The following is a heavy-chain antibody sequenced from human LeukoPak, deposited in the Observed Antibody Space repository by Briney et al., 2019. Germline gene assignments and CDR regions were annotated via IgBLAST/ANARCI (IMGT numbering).Heavy chain of an antibody. CDR2: INHSGST. CDR1: GGSFSGYY. Sequence: SETLSLTCAVYGGSFSGYYWSWIRQPPGKGLEWIGEINHSGSTNYNPSLKSRVTISVDMSKNQFSLKLSSVTAADTAVYYCARGRTSGQGIAAAGTVFDYWGQGTLVTVSS. J-gene: IGHJ4*02. D-gene: IGHD6-13*01. V-gene: IGHV4-34*01. CDR3: ARGRTSGQGIAAAGTVFDY.